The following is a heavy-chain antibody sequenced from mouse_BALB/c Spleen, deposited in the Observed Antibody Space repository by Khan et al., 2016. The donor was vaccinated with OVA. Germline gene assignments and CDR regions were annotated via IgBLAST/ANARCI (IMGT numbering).Heavy chain of an antibody. CDR1: GYSFPAYY. V-gene: IGHV1-26*01. CDR2: INPNTDNT. Sequence: IQLVQSGPDLVKTGASVKISCKASGYSFPAYYMNWVKLSHGKSLECIGRINPNTDNTNYNQKFKGKAILTVDTSSSTAYMELRSLASEDSAVYFCARGYDFFAYGGQGTLVTVSA. CDR3: ARGYDFFAY. J-gene: IGHJ3*01. D-gene: IGHD2-14*01.